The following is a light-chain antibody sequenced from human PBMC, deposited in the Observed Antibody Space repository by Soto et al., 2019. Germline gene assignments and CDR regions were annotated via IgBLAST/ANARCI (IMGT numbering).Light chain of an antibody. J-gene: IGKJ1*01. CDR3: TQATQCPRT. CDR1: QSLVHSDGNTC. CDR2: KIS. V-gene: IGKV2-24*01. Sequence: DIVMTQTPLSSPVTLGQQASISCRSSQSLVHSDGNTCLSWLQPRPGQPPRLLLYKISNRFSGVPDRSSGNVAMTDFTQKITTVEAEEVGVYYCTQATQCPRTFRQGPKVDIK.